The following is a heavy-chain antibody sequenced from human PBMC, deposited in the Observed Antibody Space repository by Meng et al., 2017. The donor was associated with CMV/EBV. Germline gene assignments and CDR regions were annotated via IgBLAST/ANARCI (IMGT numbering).Heavy chain of an antibody. V-gene: IGHV3-21*01. Sequence: EVHLVDSGGGLVKPGGSLSLSCAASGFTFSSYSMNWVRQAPGKGLEWVSSISSSSSYIYYADSVKGRFTISRDNAKNSLYLQMNSLRAEDTAVYYCARDSSSWYCDYWGQGTLVTVSS. CDR3: ARDSSSWYCDY. CDR2: ISSSSSYI. CDR1: GFTFSSYS. D-gene: IGHD6-13*01. J-gene: IGHJ4*02.